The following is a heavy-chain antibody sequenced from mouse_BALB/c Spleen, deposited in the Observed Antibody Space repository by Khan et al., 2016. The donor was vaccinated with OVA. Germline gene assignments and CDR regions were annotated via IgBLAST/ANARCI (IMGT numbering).Heavy chain of an antibody. J-gene: IGHJ4*01. Sequence: EVQLQQPGPELVKPGASVKISCKTSGYTFPEYTVHWVKQSLGKSLDWIGVINPKNGDTAYNQKFKGKATLTVDKSSSTAYMEFRSLTSEDSAVYYCARDAGRYWGQGTSVTVAS. CDR3: ARDAGRY. CDR2: INPKNGDT. D-gene: IGHD3-3*01. CDR1: GYTFPEYT. V-gene: IGHV1-18*01.